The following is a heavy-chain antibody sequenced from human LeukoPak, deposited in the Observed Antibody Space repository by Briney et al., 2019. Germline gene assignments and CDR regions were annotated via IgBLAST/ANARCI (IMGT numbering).Heavy chain of an antibody. D-gene: IGHD3-10*01. J-gene: IGHJ5*02. CDR1: GGSISSYY. Sequence: SETLSLTCTVSGGSISSYYWSWLRQPAGKGLEWIGRIYTSGSTNYNPSLKSRVTMSVDTSKNQFSLKLSSVTVADTAVYYCARHITKTNWFDPWGQGTLVTVSS. V-gene: IGHV4-4*07. CDR2: IYTSGST. CDR3: ARHITKTNWFDP.